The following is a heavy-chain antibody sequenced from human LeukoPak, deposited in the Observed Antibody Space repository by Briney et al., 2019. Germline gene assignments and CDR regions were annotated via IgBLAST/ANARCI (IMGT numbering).Heavy chain of an antibody. CDR2: ISGSGGSR. V-gene: IGHV3-23*01. CDR3: AKDGIERVIMYYFDY. J-gene: IGHJ4*02. D-gene: IGHD3-10*01. CDR1: GFTFSSYG. Sequence: PGGSLRLSCAASGFTFSSYGMSWVRQAPGKGLEWVSAISGSGGSRDYADSVKGRLTISRDNSKNTLYLQMNSPRAEDTAVYYCAKDGIERVIMYYFDYWGQGTLVTVSS.